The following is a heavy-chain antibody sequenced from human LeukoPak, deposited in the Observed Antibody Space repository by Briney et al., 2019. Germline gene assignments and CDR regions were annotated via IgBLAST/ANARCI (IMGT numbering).Heavy chain of an antibody. V-gene: IGHV4-30-2*01. Sequence: PSETLSLTCTVSSGSLSGGNFYWNWIRQPPGKGLEWIGYIFHSGLTSYNPSLKSQVTISIDTSKNQFSLSLDSVTAADTAVYYCARSRLHGVGDAFDVWAQGSTVTVSS. CDR3: ARSRLHGVGDAFDV. J-gene: IGHJ3*01. CDR1: SGSLSGGNFY. CDR2: IFHSGLT. D-gene: IGHD2-8*01.